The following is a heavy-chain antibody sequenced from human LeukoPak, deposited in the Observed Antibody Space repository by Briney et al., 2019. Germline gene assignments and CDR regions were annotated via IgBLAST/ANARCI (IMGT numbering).Heavy chain of an antibody. D-gene: IGHD6-19*01. CDR2: IYTSGST. Sequence: PSQTLSLTCTVSGDSISSGNYYWTWIRQPAGEGLEWIGRIYTSGSTKYNPSLKSRVTISLDTSKNQFSLKLSSVAAADTAVYYCARGTYSGSSYYYYIHVWGKGTMVTVSS. CDR3: ARGTYSGSSYYYYIHV. CDR1: GDSISSGNYY. V-gene: IGHV4-61*02. J-gene: IGHJ6*03.